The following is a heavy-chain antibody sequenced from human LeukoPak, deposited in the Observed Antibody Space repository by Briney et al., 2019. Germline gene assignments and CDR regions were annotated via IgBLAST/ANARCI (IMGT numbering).Heavy chain of an antibody. V-gene: IGHV4-34*01. CDR1: GGSFSGYY. J-gene: IGHJ5*02. CDR2: INHSGST. Sequence: PSETLSLTCAVYGGSFSGYYWSWVRQPPGKGLEWIGEINHSGSTNYNPSLKSRVTISVDTSKNQFSLKLSSVTAADTAVYYCARGVAARPFNWFDPWGQGTLVTVFS. D-gene: IGHD6-6*01. CDR3: ARGVAARPFNWFDP.